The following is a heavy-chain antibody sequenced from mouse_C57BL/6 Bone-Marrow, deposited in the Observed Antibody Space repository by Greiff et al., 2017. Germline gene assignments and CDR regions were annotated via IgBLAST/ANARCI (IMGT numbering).Heavy chain of an antibody. CDR3: ARGTGTLYYFDY. CDR1: GYTFTSYW. V-gene: IGHV1-61*01. Sequence: VQLQQPGAELVRPGSSVKLSCKASGYTFTSYWMDWVKQRPGQGLEWIGNIYPSDSETHYNQTFKDKATLTVDKSSSTAYMQLSGLTSEDSAVYYCARGTGTLYYFDYWGQGTTLTVSS. CDR2: IYPSDSET. D-gene: IGHD4-1*01. J-gene: IGHJ2*01.